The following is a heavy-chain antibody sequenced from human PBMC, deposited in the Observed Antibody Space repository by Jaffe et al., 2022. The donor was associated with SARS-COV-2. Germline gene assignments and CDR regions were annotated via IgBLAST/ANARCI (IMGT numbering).Heavy chain of an antibody. J-gene: IGHJ6*02. CDR2: IGSGGDAA. CDR1: GFTLRDSK. V-gene: IGHV3-48*03. Sequence: EEQLVESGGGLVQPGGSLRLSCSASGFTLRDSKINWVRQAPGKGLEWIASIGSGGDAASYGDSVKGRFAISRDNAKRSVFLQMNSLRAGDTAVYFCTRDLALGHQDYGDYSFGGRVFSYSYGMDVWGQGTSVSVSS. CDR3: TRDLALGHQDYGDYSFGGRVFSYSYGMDV. D-gene: IGHD4-17*01.